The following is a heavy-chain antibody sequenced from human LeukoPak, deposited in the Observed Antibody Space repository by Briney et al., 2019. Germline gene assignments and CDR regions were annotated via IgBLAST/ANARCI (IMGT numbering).Heavy chain of an antibody. J-gene: IGHJ4*02. CDR3: ATGQLTPYYDILTGPFDY. CDR2: FDPEDGET. Sequence: GGSVTVSCNVSGYTLTELSMHWVRQAPGKGQEWVGGFDPEDGETIYAQKFQGRVTMTEDTSTDTAYMELSSLRSEDTAVYYCATGQLTPYYDILTGPFDYWGQGTLVTVSS. D-gene: IGHD3-9*01. V-gene: IGHV1-24*01. CDR1: GYTLTELS.